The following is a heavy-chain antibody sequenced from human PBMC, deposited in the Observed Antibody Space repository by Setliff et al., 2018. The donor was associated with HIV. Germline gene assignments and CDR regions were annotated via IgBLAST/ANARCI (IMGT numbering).Heavy chain of an antibody. CDR1: GFTFSAHG. CDR2: INYDDNYE. D-gene: IGHD4-17*01. CDR3: VKDGDYRNGDYDAFDI. V-gene: IGHV3-30*02. J-gene: IGHJ3*02. Sequence: PGESLRLSCAASGFTFSAHGMHWVRQAPGKGLEWVTFINYDDNYEYYADSVKGRFTISRDNSKSTVDLQMTSLTAEDTAVYYCVKDGDYRNGDYDAFDIWGQGTMVTVS.